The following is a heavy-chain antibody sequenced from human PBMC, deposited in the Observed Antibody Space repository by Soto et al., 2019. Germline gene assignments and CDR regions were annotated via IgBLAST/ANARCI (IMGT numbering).Heavy chain of an antibody. Sequence: PLVTLSLTCTVSGGSISSGGYYWSWIRQHPGKGLEWIGYIYYSGTTGYNPSLESRATISLDLPKNQFSLRLTSVTAADTAVYYCARDRGGITVSSKPLREWFDPLGQGTLVTVSS. D-gene: IGHD3-16*01. CDR3: ARDRGGITVSSKPLREWFDP. V-gene: IGHV4-61*08. CDR1: GGSISSGGYY. J-gene: IGHJ5*02. CDR2: IYYSGTT.